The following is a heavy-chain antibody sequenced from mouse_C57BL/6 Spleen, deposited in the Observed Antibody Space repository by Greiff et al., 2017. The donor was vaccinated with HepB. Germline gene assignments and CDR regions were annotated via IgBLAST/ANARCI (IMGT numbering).Heavy chain of an antibody. J-gene: IGHJ2*01. V-gene: IGHV5-9-1*02. Sequence: EVKVVESGEGLVKPGGSLKLSCAASGFTFSSYAMSWVRQTPEKRLEWVAYISSGGDYIYYADTVKGRFTISRDNARNTLYLQMSSLKSEDTAMYYCTRVLYYYGDFDYWGQGTTLTVSS. D-gene: IGHD1-1*01. CDR1: GFTFSSYA. CDR3: TRVLYYYGDFDY. CDR2: ISSGGDYI.